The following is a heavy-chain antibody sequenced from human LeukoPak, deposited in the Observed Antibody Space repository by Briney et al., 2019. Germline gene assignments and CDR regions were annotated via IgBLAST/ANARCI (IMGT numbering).Heavy chain of an antibody. CDR2: IKQDGSEK. CDR1: GFTFRSYW. Sequence: PGGSLRLSCAASGFTFRSYWMSWVRQAPGKGLEGVANIKQDGSEKYYVDSVKGRFTNSRDNAKTSLYLQMNSLRAEDTVVYYCARDDCSSISCYHNWFDPWGQGTLVTVSS. V-gene: IGHV3-7*01. D-gene: IGHD2-2*01. CDR3: ARDDCSSISCYHNWFDP. J-gene: IGHJ5*02.